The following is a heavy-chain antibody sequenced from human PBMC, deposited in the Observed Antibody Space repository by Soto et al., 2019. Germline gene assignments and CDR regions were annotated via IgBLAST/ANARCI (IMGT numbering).Heavy chain of an antibody. Sequence: GGSLRLSCAASGFTVSSNYMSWVRQAPGKGLEWVSVIYSGGSTYYADSVKGRFTISRDNSKNTLYLQMNSLRAEDTAVYYCARAYSSSSDVFYYYYYMDVWGKGTTVTVSS. V-gene: IGHV3-66*01. CDR3: ARAYSSSSDVFYYYYYMDV. CDR1: GFTVSSNY. J-gene: IGHJ6*03. D-gene: IGHD6-6*01. CDR2: IYSGGST.